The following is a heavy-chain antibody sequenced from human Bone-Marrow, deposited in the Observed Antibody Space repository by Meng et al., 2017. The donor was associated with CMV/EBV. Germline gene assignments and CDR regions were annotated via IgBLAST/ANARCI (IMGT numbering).Heavy chain of an antibody. CDR1: GGSFHVYY. D-gene: IGHD5-18*01. J-gene: IGHJ4*02. CDR3: ARGSGWGYSYGYALDY. CDR2: INYSGST. Sequence: LSVVCALYGGSFHVYYWSWIRQSTGKGLEWMWEINYSGSTNYTPYLKSRVTISVDTSKNQFSLKLSSVTAADTAVYYCARGSGWGYSYGYALDYWGQGTLVTVSS. V-gene: IGHV4-34*01.